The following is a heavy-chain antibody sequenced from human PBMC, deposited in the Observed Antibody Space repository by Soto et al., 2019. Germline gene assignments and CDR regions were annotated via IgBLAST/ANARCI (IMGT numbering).Heavy chain of an antibody. CDR3: ARVKVGEFVPSAPSLYGMDV. D-gene: IGHD3-16*01. CDR2: IIPMFGTV. Sequence: QVQLVQSGAGVKKPGSSVKVSCKASGGTFSRYTITWVRQAPGQGLEWMGRIIPMFGTVSYAQKFQGRVTITAEETTSTAYMELTSLRSEDTAVYYCARVKVGEFVPSAPSLYGMDVWGQGTTVTVSS. V-gene: IGHV1-69*18. J-gene: IGHJ6*02. CDR1: GGTFSRYT.